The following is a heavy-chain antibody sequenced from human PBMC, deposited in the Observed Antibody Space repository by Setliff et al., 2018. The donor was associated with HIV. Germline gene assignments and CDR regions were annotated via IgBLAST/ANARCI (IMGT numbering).Heavy chain of an antibody. Sequence: KPSETLSLTCTVSGGSISSSSYYWGWIRQPPGKGLEWIGSIYYSGSTYYNPSLKSRVTISVDTSKNQFSLKLSSVTAADTAVYYCARNPSPFRGYYYDSSGPEHFDYWGQGTLVTVSS. CDR2: IYYSGST. CDR3: ARNPSPFRGYYYDSSGPEHFDY. D-gene: IGHD3-22*01. V-gene: IGHV4-39*01. J-gene: IGHJ4*02. CDR1: GGSISSSSYY.